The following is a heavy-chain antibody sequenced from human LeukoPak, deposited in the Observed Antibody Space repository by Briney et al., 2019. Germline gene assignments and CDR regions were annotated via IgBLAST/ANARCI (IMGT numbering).Heavy chain of an antibody. CDR1: GFTFSSYG. V-gene: IGHV3-23*01. D-gene: IGHD1-26*01. CDR3: AKDFGGSYHDGGDY. CDR2: ISGSGGST. J-gene: IGHJ4*02. Sequence: PRGSLRLSCAASGFTFSSYGMSWVRQAPGKGLEWVSAISGSGGSTYYADSVKGRFTISRDNSKNTLYLQMNSLRAEDTAVYYCAKDFGGSYHDGGDYWGQGTLVTVSS.